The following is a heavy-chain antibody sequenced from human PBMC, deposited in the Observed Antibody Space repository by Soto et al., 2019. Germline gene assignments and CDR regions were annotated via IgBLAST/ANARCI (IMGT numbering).Heavy chain of an antibody. V-gene: IGHV4-30-4*01. CDR2: IYYSGST. Sequence: SETLSLTCTVSGGSISSGDYYWSWIRQPPGKGLEWIGYIYYSGSTYYNPSLKSRVTISVDTSKNQFSLKLSSVTAADTAVYYCAREYYYDSSGSHGCFDYWGQVTVVTVSS. J-gene: IGHJ4*02. D-gene: IGHD3-22*01. CDR3: AREYYYDSSGSHGCFDY. CDR1: GGSISSGDYY.